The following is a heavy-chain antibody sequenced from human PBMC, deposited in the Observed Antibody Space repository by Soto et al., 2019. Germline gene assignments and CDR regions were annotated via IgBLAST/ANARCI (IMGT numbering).Heavy chain of an antibody. Sequence: SVKVSCKASGFTFTSSVVQWVRQARGQLLEWIGWIVVGSGNTNYAQKFQERVTITRDMSTSTAYMELSSLSSEDTAVYYCAADRSYGYGYYYYGMDVWGQGTTVTVSS. CDR1: GFTFTSSV. CDR3: AADRSYGYGYYYYGMDV. CDR2: IVVGSGNT. J-gene: IGHJ6*02. V-gene: IGHV1-58*01. D-gene: IGHD5-18*01.